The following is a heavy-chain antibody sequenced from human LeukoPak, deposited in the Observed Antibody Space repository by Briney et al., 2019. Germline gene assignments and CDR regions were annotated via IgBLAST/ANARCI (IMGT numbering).Heavy chain of an antibody. CDR3: ARAAWTGLRFDP. Sequence: SETLSLTCTVSGYSISSGYYWGWIRQPPGKGLEWIGSIYYSGSTYYDPSLKSRVTISVDTSKNQFSLKLSSVTTADTAVYYCARAAWTGLRFDPWGQGTLVTVSS. CDR2: IYYSGST. J-gene: IGHJ5*02. D-gene: IGHD3-10*01. CDR1: GYSISSGYY. V-gene: IGHV4-38-2*02.